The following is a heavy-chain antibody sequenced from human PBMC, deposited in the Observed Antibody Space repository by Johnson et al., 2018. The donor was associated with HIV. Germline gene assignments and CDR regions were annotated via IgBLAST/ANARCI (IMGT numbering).Heavy chain of an antibody. V-gene: IGHV3-13*01. D-gene: IGHD3-3*02. CDR1: GFTFSSYD. CDR3: ARAHLIFPKDAFDI. Sequence: VQLVESGGGVVQPGRSLRLSCAASGFTFSSYDMHWVRQATGKGLEWVSEIDTAGDTYYPGSVKGRFTTSRENAKNSLYLQMNSLRAGDTAVYYCARAHLIFPKDAFDIWGQGTTVMVSS. CDR2: IDTAGDT. J-gene: IGHJ3*02.